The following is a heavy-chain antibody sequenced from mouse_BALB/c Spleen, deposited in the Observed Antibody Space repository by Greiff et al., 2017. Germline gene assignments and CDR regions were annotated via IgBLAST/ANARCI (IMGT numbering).Heavy chain of an antibody. D-gene: IGHD2-1*01. Sequence: QVQLQQSGPGLVAPSQSLSITCTVSGFSLTSYGVHWVRQPPGKGLEWLGVIWAGGSTNYNSALMSRLSISKDNSKSQVFLKMNSLQTDDTAMYYCAREDLYGNWAMDYWGQGTSVTVSS. CDR3: AREDLYGNWAMDY. J-gene: IGHJ4*01. CDR1: GFSLTSYG. CDR2: IWAGGST. V-gene: IGHV2-9*02.